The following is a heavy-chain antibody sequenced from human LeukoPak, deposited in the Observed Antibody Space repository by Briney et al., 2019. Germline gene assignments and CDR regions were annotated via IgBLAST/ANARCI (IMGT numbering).Heavy chain of an antibody. CDR1: GLTFSSCS. V-gene: IGHV3-21*06. Sequence: GGSLRLSCAASGLTFSSCSFNGVRQGPGKGLEWVSSINTVASYIYYADSVKGRFTISRDNAKNALYLQMNSLRAEDTGVYYCARLRRTSDKSGFYYYYDYWGQGTLVTVSS. J-gene: IGHJ4*02. D-gene: IGHD3-22*01. CDR2: INTVASYI. CDR3: ARLRRTSDKSGFYYYYDY.